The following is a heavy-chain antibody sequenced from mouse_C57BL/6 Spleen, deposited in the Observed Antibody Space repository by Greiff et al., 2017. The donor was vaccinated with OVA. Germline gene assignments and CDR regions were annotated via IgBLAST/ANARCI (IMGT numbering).Heavy chain of an antibody. CDR3: ARSSLYYYGSSYYAMDY. Sequence: QVQLQQSGAELVKPGASVKISCKASGYAFSSYWMNWVKQRPGKGLEWIGQIYPGDGDTNYNGKFKGKATLTADKSSSTAYMQLSSLTSEDSAVYFCARSSLYYYGSSYYAMDYWGQGTSVTGSS. CDR1: GYAFSSYW. J-gene: IGHJ4*01. CDR2: IYPGDGDT. D-gene: IGHD1-1*01. V-gene: IGHV1-80*01.